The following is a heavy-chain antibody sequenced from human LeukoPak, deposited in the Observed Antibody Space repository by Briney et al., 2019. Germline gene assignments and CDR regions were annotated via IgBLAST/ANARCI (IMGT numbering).Heavy chain of an antibody. V-gene: IGHV1-46*03. CDR1: GFTFADYY. CDR3: SRGARDIPRSTCDT. J-gene: IGHJ3*02. CDR2: INPSGGI. Sequence: AAVKVSCKASGFTFADYYIHWVRQAPGQGLEWMGMINPSGGISYAQKFQGRVAMTRDTSTSTVSMEVSSMRSEDTAVYYCSRGARDIPRSTCDTWGQGTMVIVSS. D-gene: IGHD2-2*02.